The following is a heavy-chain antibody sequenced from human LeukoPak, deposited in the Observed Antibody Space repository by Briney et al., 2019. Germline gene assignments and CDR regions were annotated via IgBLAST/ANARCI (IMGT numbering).Heavy chain of an antibody. D-gene: IGHD3-16*02. CDR3: AKGPAPRLGEFSYHALVDY. CDR1: GFTFSSYA. CDR2: ISGSGGST. Sequence: GGSLRLSCAASGFTFSSYAMSWVRQAPGKGLKWVSSISGSGGSTYYADSVKGRFIISRDSSKNTLYLQMNSLRAEDTAVYYCAKGPAPRLGEFSYHALVDYWGQGTLVTVSS. V-gene: IGHV3-23*01. J-gene: IGHJ4*02.